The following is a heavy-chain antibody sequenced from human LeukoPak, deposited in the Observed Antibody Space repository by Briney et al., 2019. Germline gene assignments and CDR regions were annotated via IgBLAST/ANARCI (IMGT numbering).Heavy chain of an antibody. CDR1: GGTFSSYA. Sequence: SVKVSRKASGGTFSSYAISWVRQAPGQGLEWMGRIIPILGIANYAQKFQGRVTMTEDTSTDTAYMELSSLRSEDTAVYYCATDRGFSGWHPGWVNWFDPWGQGTLVTVSS. CDR2: IIPILGIA. CDR3: ATDRGFSGWHPGWVNWFDP. J-gene: IGHJ5*02. D-gene: IGHD6-19*01. V-gene: IGHV1-69*04.